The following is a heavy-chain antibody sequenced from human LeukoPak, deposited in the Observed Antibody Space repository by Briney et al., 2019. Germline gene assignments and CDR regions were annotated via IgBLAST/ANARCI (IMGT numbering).Heavy chain of an antibody. CDR3: EAYDYVWGTPPV. V-gene: IGHV3-30-3*01. CDR2: ISYDGSNK. D-gene: IGHD3-16*01. Sequence: GRSLRLSCAASGFTFSSYAMHWVRQAPGKGLEWVAVISYDGSNKYYADSVKGRFTISRDNSKNTLYLQMNSLRAEDTAVYYCEAYDYVWGTPPVWGQGTLVTVSS. CDR1: GFTFSSYA. J-gene: IGHJ4*02.